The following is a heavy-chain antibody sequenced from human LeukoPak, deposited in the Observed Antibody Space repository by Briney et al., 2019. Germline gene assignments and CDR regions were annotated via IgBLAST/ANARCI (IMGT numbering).Heavy chain of an antibody. CDR3: ARSPWSVDDY. CDR1: GYTFTGYY. Sequence: GASVKVSCKASGYTFTGYYMHWVRQAPGQGLEWMGWINPNSGNTGYAQKFQGRVTMTRNTSISTAYMELSSLRSEDTAVYYCARSPWSVDDYWGQGTLVTVSS. J-gene: IGHJ4*02. D-gene: IGHD4-23*01. CDR2: INPNSGNT. V-gene: IGHV1-8*02.